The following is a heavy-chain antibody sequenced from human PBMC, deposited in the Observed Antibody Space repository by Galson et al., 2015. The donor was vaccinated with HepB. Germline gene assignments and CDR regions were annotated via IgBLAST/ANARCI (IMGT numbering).Heavy chain of an antibody. Sequence: SVKVSCKAYRYTFTKFGISWVRQAPGQGLEWMGWINPYNGNTNYAQKVQGRVTMTTDTSTSTAYMELRSLRSDDTAVYYCARDQLGFYAQAPYSSGGGDYWGQGTLVTVSS. V-gene: IGHV1-18*01. J-gene: IGHJ4*02. D-gene: IGHD6-19*01. CDR3: ARDQLGFYAQAPYSSGGGDY. CDR2: INPYNGNT. CDR1: RYTFTKFG.